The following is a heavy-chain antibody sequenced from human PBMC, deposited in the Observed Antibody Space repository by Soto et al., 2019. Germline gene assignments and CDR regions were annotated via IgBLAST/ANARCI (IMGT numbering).Heavy chain of an antibody. Sequence: QVQLVQSGAEVKKPGASVKVSCKASGYTFTSYGITWVRQAPGQGLEWLGWINGYNGNTNYAQKLQGRVTMTTDTSTSTAYMELRSLRSDDTAVYYCARMGDVPYYYYGMDVWGQGTTVTAS. CDR3: ARMGDVPYYYYGMDV. CDR1: GYTFTSYG. CDR2: INGYNGNT. D-gene: IGHD3-16*01. J-gene: IGHJ6*02. V-gene: IGHV1-18*01.